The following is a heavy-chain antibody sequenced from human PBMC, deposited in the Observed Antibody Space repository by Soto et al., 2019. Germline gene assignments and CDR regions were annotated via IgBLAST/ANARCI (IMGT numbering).Heavy chain of an antibody. Sequence: EVQLVESGGGLVQPGRSLRLSCAASGFTFDDFAMHWVRQAPGKGLEWVSGLSWNSASIGYTDSVKGRFTISRDNAKNSLYLQMNGVRPEDTAVYYCAKDNMADRGAFDHWGQGTLVTVAS. CDR1: GFTFDDFA. CDR3: AKDNMADRGAFDH. V-gene: IGHV3-9*01. D-gene: IGHD3-10*01. CDR2: LSWNSASI. J-gene: IGHJ4*02.